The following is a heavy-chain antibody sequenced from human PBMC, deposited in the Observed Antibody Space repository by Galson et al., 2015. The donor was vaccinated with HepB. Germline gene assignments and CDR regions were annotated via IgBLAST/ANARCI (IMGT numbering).Heavy chain of an antibody. CDR1: GFTFSSYG. D-gene: IGHD3-10*01. CDR2: ISYDGSNK. CDR3: ARSYQGFDY. Sequence: SLRLSCAASGFTFSSYGMHWVRQAPGKGLEWVAVISYDGSNKYYADSVKGRFTISRDNAKNSVHLQVNSLRAEDTAVYYCARSYQGFDYWGQGTLVTISS. J-gene: IGHJ4*02. V-gene: IGHV3-30*03.